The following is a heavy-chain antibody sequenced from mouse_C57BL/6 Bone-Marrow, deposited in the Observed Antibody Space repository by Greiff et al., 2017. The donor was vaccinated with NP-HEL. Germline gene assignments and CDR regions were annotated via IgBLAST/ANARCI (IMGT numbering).Heavy chain of an antibody. J-gene: IGHJ3*01. CDR3: ARSYDYDWFAY. Sequence: VKLQESEAELVRPGASVKLSCKASGYTFTDYYINWVKQRPGQGLEWIARIYPGSGNTYYNEKFKGKATLTAEKSSSTAYMQLSSLTSEDSAVYFCARSYDYDWFAYWGQGTLVTVSA. V-gene: IGHV1-76*01. D-gene: IGHD2-4*01. CDR1: GYTFTDYY. CDR2: IYPGSGNT.